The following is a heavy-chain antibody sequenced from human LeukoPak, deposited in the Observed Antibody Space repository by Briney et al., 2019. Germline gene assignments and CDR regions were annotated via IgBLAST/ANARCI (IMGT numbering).Heavy chain of an antibody. CDR1: GFTFSSYW. CDR3: ATSAARAIES. Sequence: GGSLRLSCAASGFTFSSYWMSWVRQAPGKGLECVANIKQDGTEKYYVDSVRGRFTLSRDNAKNSLYLQMNSLRVEDTAVYYCATSAARAIESWGQGTLVTVSS. V-gene: IGHV3-7*01. D-gene: IGHD6-25*01. J-gene: IGHJ4*02. CDR2: IKQDGTEK.